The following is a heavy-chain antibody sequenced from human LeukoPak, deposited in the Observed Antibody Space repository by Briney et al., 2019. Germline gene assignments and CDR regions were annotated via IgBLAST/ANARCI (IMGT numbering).Heavy chain of an antibody. CDR3: ARVGDLYYFDY. CDR2: INPNTGGT. D-gene: IGHD3-3*01. V-gene: IGHV1-2*02. CDR1: GYTFTGYY. Sequence: ASVKVSCTASGYTFTGYYVHWVRQAPGQGLEWMGWINPNTGGTNYAHKFQGRVTMTRDMSISTAYMELSSLRSDDTAVYYCARVGDLYYFDYWGQGTLVTVSS. J-gene: IGHJ4*02.